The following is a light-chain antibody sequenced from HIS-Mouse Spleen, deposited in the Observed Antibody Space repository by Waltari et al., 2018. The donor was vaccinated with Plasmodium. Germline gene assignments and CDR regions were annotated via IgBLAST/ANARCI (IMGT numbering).Light chain of an antibody. Sequence: DIVLTQSPGNLSLSQGERATLSCRASQRVRSSYLAWYQQTPAQRPRLLIYGASSRAIGIPDRFSGSGYGTDFTLTISRLEPEDFAVYYGQQYGSSSWTFGQGTKVEIK. J-gene: IGKJ1*01. V-gene: IGKV3-20*01. CDR2: GAS. CDR3: QQYGSSSWT. CDR1: QRVRSSY.